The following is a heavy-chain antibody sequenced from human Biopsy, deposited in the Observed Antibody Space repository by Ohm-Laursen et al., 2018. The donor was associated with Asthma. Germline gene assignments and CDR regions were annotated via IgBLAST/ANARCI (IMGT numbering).Heavy chain of an antibody. J-gene: IGHJ4*02. CDR1: GGTFNTYV. D-gene: IGHD2-2*01. CDR2: INSVLGIT. V-gene: IGHV1-69*10. CDR3: ARKAGSCISRTCYSLDF. Sequence: SVKVSCKSLGGTFNTYVIGWVRQAPGQGLEWMGGINSVLGITTYPQKFQDRVTITADDSTSTVYMELSSLRSEDTAVYYCARKAGSCISRTCYSLDFWGQGTLVTVSS.